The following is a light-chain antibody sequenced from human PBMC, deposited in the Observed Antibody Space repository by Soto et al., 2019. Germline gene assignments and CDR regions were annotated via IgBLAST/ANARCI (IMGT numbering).Light chain of an antibody. CDR3: QQNYRATPWT. CDR2: AAS. CDR1: QSISRY. J-gene: IGKJ1*01. Sequence: DIQMTQNPSSLSASVGDIITITCLASQSISRYLNWYQHKPGKAPKLLINAASSLERGVPSRFSGGGSGTDFTLNISSLQPDDFATYYCQQNYRATPWTFGQRTNVDIK. V-gene: IGKV1-39*01.